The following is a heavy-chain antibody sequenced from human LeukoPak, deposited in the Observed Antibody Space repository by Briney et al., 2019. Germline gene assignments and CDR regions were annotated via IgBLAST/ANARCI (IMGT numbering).Heavy chain of an antibody. J-gene: IGHJ5*02. V-gene: IGHV3-23*01. CDR3: AKYYTQNHRFDP. Sequence: GGALRLSCAASGFNFSQYAMTWVRQAPGKALEWVSIISDSGAGTEYADSVKVRFTISRDNSKNTLYLQLKSLTAEDTAVYFCAKYYTQNHRFDPWGQGTLVTVSS. D-gene: IGHD2/OR15-2a*01. CDR2: ISDSGAGT. CDR1: GFNFSQYA.